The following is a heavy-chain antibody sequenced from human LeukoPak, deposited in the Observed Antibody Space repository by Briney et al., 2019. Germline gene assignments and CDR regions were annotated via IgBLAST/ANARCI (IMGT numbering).Heavy chain of an antibody. Sequence: SETLSLTCTVSGGSISSGGYYWSWIRQRPGKGLEWIGYIYYSGSTYYNPSLKSRVTISVDTSKNQFSLKLSSVTAADTAVYYCARNRRFALYYYYGMDVWGKGTTVTVSS. CDR2: IYYSGST. CDR3: ARNRRFALYYYYGMDV. J-gene: IGHJ6*04. CDR1: GGSISSGGYY. D-gene: IGHD1-14*01. V-gene: IGHV4-31*03.